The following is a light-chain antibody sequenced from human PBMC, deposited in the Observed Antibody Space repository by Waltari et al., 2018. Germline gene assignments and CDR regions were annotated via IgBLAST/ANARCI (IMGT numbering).Light chain of an antibody. CDR1: QSISTY. J-gene: IGKJ1*01. CDR2: GAS. CDR3: HQSYSTPWT. Sequence: RVTITCRASQSISTYLTWYQQNPGKVPKLRIYGASTLQSGVPSRVSDSGSGTHFTRTISSLQPEDVATYYCHQSYSTPWTFGQGTKVEIK. V-gene: IGKV1-39*01.